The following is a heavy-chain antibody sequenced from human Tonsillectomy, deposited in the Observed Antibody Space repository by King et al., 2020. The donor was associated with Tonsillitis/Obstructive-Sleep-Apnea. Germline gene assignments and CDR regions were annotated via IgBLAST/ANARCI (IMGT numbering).Heavy chain of an antibody. J-gene: IGHJ6*03. CDR1: GYSFTDYW. Sequence: QLVQSGAEVKKPGESLKISCKGSGYSFTDYWIGWVRQMPGKGLEWMGIIYPGDSDTRYSPSFQGQVTISADKSISTAYLQLSSLQASDTAMYYCARVKEDTFMVNPLYYYYMDVWGKGTTVTVSS. CDR3: ARVKEDTFMVNPLYYYYMDV. V-gene: IGHV5-51*01. CDR2: IYPGDSDT. D-gene: IGHD5-18*01.